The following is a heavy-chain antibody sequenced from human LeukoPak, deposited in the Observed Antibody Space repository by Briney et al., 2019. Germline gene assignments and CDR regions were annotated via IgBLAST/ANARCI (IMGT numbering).Heavy chain of an antibody. CDR3: ARVNYYDSSGYYPYYFDY. CDR1: GDSINSSTYR. CDR2: IYYSGST. D-gene: IGHD3-22*01. J-gene: IGHJ4*02. Sequence: SETLSLTCTVSGDSINSSTYRWGWIRQPPGKGLEWIGYIYYSGSTYYNPSLKSRVTISVDTSKNQFSLKLSSVTAADTAVYYCARVNYYDSSGYYPYYFDYWGQGTLVTVSS. V-gene: IGHV4-31*03.